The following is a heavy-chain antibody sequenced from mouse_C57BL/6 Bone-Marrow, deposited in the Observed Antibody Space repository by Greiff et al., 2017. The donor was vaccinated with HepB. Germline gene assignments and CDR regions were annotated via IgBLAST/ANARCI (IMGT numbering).Heavy chain of an antibody. D-gene: IGHD1-1*01. CDR2: IDPSDSYT. J-gene: IGHJ1*03. CDR3: AKGADYYCSSIYWYGDV. V-gene: IGHV1-50*01. Sequence: QVQLQQPGAELVKPGASVKLSCKASGYTFTSYWMQWVKQRPGQGLEWIGEIDPSDSYTNYNQKFKGKATLTVNTSSSTAYMQLSSLTSEDSAVYYCAKGADYYCSSIYWYGDVWGTGTTVTVSS. CDR1: GYTFTSYW.